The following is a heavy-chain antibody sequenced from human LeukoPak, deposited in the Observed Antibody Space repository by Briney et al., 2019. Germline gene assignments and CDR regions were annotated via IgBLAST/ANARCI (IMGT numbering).Heavy chain of an antibody. D-gene: IGHD2-2*01. CDR1: GDSISSYH. CDR2: IHNSGNT. J-gene: IGHJ5*02. Sequence: SETLSLTCTVSGDSISSYHWSWIRQPPGKGLEWIGYIHNSGNTNYNPSLQSRVTMSLDLSKNQFSLRLNSVTVADTAVYYCARDPGTTSRTWKFDPWGQGTLVTVSS. CDR3: ARDPGTTSRTWKFDP. V-gene: IGHV4-59*01.